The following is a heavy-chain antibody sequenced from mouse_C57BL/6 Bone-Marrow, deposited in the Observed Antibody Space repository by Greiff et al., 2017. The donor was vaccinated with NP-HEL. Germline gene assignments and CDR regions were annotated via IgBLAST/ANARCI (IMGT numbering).Heavy chain of an antibody. CDR1: GFSLTSYG. J-gene: IGHJ2*01. Sequence: VKVVESGPGLVQPSQSLSITCTVSGFSLTSYGVHWVRQPPGKGLEWLGVIWSGGSTDYNAAFISRLSISKDNSKSQVFFKMNSLQADDTAIYYCAKKGDGYSYFDYWGQGTTLTVSS. CDR3: AKKGDGYSYFDY. D-gene: IGHD2-3*01. V-gene: IGHV2-4*01. CDR2: IWSGGST.